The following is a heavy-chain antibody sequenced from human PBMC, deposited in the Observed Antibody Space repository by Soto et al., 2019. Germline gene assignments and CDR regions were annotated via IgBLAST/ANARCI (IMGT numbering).Heavy chain of an antibody. Sequence: QVQLVQSGAEVKKPGSSVKVSCKASGGTFSSYAISWVRQAPGQGLEWIGGIIPIFGTANYAQKFQGRVTITADESTSTAYMELSSLRSEDTAVYYCARDWGLTVGDYYGMDVWGQGTTVTVSS. CDR1: GGTFSSYA. J-gene: IGHJ6*02. D-gene: IGHD1-26*01. CDR2: IIPIFGTA. CDR3: ARDWGLTVGDYYGMDV. V-gene: IGHV1-69*01.